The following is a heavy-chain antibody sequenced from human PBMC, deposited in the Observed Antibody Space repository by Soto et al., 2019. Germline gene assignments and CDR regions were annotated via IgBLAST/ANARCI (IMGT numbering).Heavy chain of an antibody. CDR2: ISVSSGDT. J-gene: IGHJ4*02. D-gene: IGHD1-26*01. V-gene: IGHV3-23*01. CDR1: GFTFSSNA. CDR3: ANGKQVY. Sequence: XXSLRLSFAASGFTFSSNAMSWVRQAPGKGLEWVSAISVSSGDTYYADSVKGRFTISRDNSKNTLYMQMHSLRAEDTAVYYCANGKQVYWGQGTLVTVSS.